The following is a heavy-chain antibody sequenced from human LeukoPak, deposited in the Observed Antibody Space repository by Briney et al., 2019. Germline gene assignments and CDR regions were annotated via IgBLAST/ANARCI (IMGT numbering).Heavy chain of an antibody. CDR3: AKGADMTTAYYYGMDV. Sequence: PGGSLRLSCAASGFTFSSYAMSWVRQAPGKGLEWVSAISGSGGSTYYADSVKGRFTISRDNSKNTLYLQMNGLRAEDTAVYYCAKGADMTTAYYYGMDVWGQGTTVTVSS. CDR1: GFTFSSYA. D-gene: IGHD4-11*01. V-gene: IGHV3-23*01. J-gene: IGHJ6*02. CDR2: ISGSGGST.